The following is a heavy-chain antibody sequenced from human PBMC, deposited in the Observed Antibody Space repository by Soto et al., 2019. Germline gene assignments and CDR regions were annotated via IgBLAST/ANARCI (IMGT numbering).Heavy chain of an antibody. CDR2: IYYTGST. CDR1: GGSISSYY. J-gene: IGHJ6*03. CDR3: AVRAPSYYCYYYMDV. Sequence: PSETLSLTCTVSGGSISSYYWSWLRQPPGKGLEWIGYIYYTGSTTYNPSLKSRVTISADTSKNQLSLNLSSVTAADTAVYYCAVRAPSYYCYYYMDVWGKGTTVTVSS. V-gene: IGHV4-59*12.